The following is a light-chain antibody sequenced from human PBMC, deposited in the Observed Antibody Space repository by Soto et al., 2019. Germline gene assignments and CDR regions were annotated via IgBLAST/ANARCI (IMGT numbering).Light chain of an antibody. V-gene: IGKV1-39*01. CDR2: AAS. CDR1: QNINSH. J-gene: IGKJ2*01. Sequence: DIQMTQSASCLSASLGDRVTITCRASQNINSHLNWYQQKPGKAPKVLIYAASRLQSGVPSRFSGSGSGTEFTLTISSLEPEDFATYYCQQSHITTLFTFGKGTKLEIK. CDR3: QQSHITTLFT.